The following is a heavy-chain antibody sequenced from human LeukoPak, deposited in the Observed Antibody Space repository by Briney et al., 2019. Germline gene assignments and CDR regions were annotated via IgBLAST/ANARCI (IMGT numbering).Heavy chain of an antibody. J-gene: IGHJ4*02. V-gene: IGHV4-39*01. D-gene: IGHD2-2*01. CDR3: SRRGYCSSTSCYVDY. CDR2: IYYSGST. Sequence: PSETLSLTCTVSGGSISNSSYYWGWIRQPPGKGLEWIGSIYYSGSTYYNPSLKSRVTIFVDTSKNQFSLKLSSVTAADTAVYYCSRRGYCSSTSCYVDYWGQGTLVTVSS. CDR1: GGSISNSSYY.